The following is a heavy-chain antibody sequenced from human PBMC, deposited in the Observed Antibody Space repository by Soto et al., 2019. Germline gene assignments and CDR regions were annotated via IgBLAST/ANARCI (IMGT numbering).Heavy chain of an antibody. J-gene: IGHJ6*03. CDR1: GFTFLDYA. CDR3: AKDVDGDYYYYHMGI. V-gene: IGHV3-9*01. Sequence: EVQLVESGGGLVHPGRSLRLSCTGSGFTFLDYAMHWVRQAPGKGLEWVSGISWNSGSIGYADSVKGRFTISRDNANNSLYLPMNSLRAEDTALYYCAKDVDGDYYYYHMGIWGKGTTVTGS. D-gene: IGHD4-17*01. CDR2: ISWNSGSI.